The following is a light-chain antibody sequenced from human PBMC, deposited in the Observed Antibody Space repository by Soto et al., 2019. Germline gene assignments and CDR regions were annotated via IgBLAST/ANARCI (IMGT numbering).Light chain of an antibody. CDR1: QSVNTY. Sequence: EIVLTQSPGTLSLSPGERATLSCRASQSVNTYLAWYHQKPGQAPRLLIYDASNRATGIPARFSGSGSGTDFTLTISNLEPEDFAVYYGQHRGDWPWTCGQGTKVEIK. CDR2: DAS. CDR3: QHRGDWPWT. J-gene: IGKJ1*01. V-gene: IGKV3-11*01.